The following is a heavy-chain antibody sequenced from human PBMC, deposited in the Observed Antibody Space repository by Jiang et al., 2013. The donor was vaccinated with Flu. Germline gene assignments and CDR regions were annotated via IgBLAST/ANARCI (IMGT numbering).Heavy chain of an antibody. CDR1: GGTFSSYA. Sequence: SGAEVKKPGSSVKVSCKASGGTFSSYAISWVRQAPGQGLEWMGRIIPILGIANYAQKFQGRVTITADKSTSTAYMELSSLRSEDTAVYYCARDLDYYDSSGYYAVDYWGQGTLVTVSS. CDR3: ARDLDYYDSSGYYAVDY. CDR2: IIPILGIA. V-gene: IGHV1-69*04. J-gene: IGHJ4*02. D-gene: IGHD3-22*01.